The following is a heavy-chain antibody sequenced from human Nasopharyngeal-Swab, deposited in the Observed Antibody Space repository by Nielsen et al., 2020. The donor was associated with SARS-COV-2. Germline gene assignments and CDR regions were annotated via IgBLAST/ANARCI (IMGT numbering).Heavy chain of an antibody. Sequence: GESLKISCEASGFTFSSYWMHWVRQAPGKGLVWVSRTNEDETTTDYADSVKGRFAISRDNAKNTLYLQMNSLRAEDTAVYYCARGGSGSPMGHDYWGQGTLVTVSS. CDR2: TNEDETTT. CDR3: ARGGSGSPMGHDY. V-gene: IGHV3-74*01. D-gene: IGHD3-10*01. J-gene: IGHJ4*02. CDR1: GFTFSSYW.